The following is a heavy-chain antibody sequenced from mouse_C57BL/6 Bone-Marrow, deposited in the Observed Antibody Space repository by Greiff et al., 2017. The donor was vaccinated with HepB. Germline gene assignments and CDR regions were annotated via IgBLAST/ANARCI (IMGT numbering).Heavy chain of an antibody. J-gene: IGHJ3*01. CDR2: IDPENGDT. CDR1: GFNIKDDY. V-gene: IGHV14-4*01. CDR3: TTYPVAY. Sequence: DVHLVESGAELVRPGASVKLSCTASGFNIKDDYMHWVKQRPEQGLEWIGWIDPENGDTEYASKFQGKATITADTSSNTAYLQLSSLTSEDTAVYYCTTYPVAYWGQGTLVTVSA.